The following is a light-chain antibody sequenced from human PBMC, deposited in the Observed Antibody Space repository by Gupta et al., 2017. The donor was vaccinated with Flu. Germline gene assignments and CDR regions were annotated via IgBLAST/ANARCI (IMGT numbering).Light chain of an antibody. CDR1: SSDVGNYNF. J-gene: IGLJ2*01. CDR2: KGS. CDR3: CSYAGTSAMV. V-gene: IGLV2-23*01. Sequence: QSALTQPASVSGSPGQSITISCTGTSSDVGNYNFVSWFQQHPGKAPKLIIYKGSQRPSGISNRFSGSKSGNTASLTISGLQAEDEADYHCCSYAGTSAMVFGGGTKVTVL.